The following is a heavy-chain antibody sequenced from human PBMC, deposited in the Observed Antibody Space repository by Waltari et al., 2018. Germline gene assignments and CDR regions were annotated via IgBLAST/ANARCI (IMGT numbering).Heavy chain of an antibody. D-gene: IGHD3-22*01. CDR1: GVTFGSYT. Sequence: QVQLVQSATEVRKPGSSVKISCQASGVTFGSYTINWVRQAPGQGLEWMGGIIPMLGTANYVQKYQGRLTMTADKSTDTGFMELNSLRSEDTAVYYCARGDDYFDSDGYHGLFDFWGQGTLVTVS. J-gene: IGHJ4*02. V-gene: IGHV1-69*06. CDR2: IIPMLGTA. CDR3: ARGDDYFDSDGYHGLFDF.